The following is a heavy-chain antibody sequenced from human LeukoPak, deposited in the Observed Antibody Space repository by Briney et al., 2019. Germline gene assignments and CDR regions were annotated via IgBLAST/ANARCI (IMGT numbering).Heavy chain of an antibody. V-gene: IGHV3-53*01. CDR3: ARGVEPLAANTLAY. J-gene: IGHJ4*02. D-gene: IGHD1-14*01. Sequence: GGPLRLSCAASGFTVITNDMTWVRQAPGKELEWVSVLYSDGNTKYADSVQGRFTISRDNSKNTLYLEMNSLSPEDTAVYYCARGVEPLAANTLAYWGQGTLVTVSS. CDR2: LYSDGNT. CDR1: GFTVITND.